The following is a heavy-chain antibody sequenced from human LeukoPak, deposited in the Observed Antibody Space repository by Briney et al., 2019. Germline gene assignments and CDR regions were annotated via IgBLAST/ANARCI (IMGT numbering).Heavy chain of an antibody. D-gene: IGHD3-10*01. Sequence: GASVKVSCKASGFTFSTSGMQWVRQARGQRLEGIGWIVVGSGKTDYAQKFQERVTITRDMSTSTGHMELSSLRSEDTAVYYCASWFGENDALDIWGEGTMVTVPS. V-gene: IGHV1-58*02. J-gene: IGHJ3*02. CDR2: IVVGSGKT. CDR3: ASWFGENDALDI. CDR1: GFTFSTSG.